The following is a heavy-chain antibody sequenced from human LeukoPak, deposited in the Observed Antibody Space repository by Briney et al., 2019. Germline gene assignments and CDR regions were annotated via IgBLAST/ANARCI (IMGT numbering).Heavy chain of an antibody. D-gene: IGHD6-6*01. J-gene: IGHJ6*03. CDR1: GFIFSRYD. CDR3: AKDGQLVDYYYYYMDV. Sequence: GGSLRLSCVASGFIFSRYDMSWVRQAPGKGLEWVSAISGSGGSTYYTDSVKGRFTISRDNSKNTVYLQMNSLRAEDTAVYYCAKDGQLVDYYYYYMDVWGKGTTVTFSS. CDR2: ISGSGGST. V-gene: IGHV3-23*01.